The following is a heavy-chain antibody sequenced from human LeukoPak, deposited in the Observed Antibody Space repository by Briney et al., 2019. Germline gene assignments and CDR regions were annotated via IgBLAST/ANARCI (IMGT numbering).Heavy chain of an antibody. CDR3: ARTYYYDSSSSAAEYFQH. CDR2: IIPIFGTA. V-gene: IGHV1-69*05. J-gene: IGHJ1*01. Sequence: SVKVSCKASGGTFSSYAIRWVRQAPGQGLEWMGRIIPIFGTANYAQKFQGRVTITTDESTSTAYMELSSLRSEDTAVYYCARTYYYDSSSSAAEYFQHWGQGTLVTVSS. D-gene: IGHD3-22*01. CDR1: GGTFSSYA.